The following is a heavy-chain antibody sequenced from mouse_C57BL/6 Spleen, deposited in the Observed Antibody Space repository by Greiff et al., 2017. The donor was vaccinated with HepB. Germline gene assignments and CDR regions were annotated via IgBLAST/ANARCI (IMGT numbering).Heavy chain of an antibody. V-gene: IGHV1-64*01. D-gene: IGHD2-3*01. CDR2: IHPNSGST. CDR3: ARQGDGYYEGFAY. Sequence: QVQLKQPGAELVKPGASVKLSCKASGYTFTSYWMHWVKQRPGQGLEWIGMIHPNSGSTNYNEKFKSKATLTVDKSSSTAYMQLSSLTSEDSAVYYCARQGDGYYEGFAYWGQGTLVTVSA. CDR1: GYTFTSYW. J-gene: IGHJ3*01.